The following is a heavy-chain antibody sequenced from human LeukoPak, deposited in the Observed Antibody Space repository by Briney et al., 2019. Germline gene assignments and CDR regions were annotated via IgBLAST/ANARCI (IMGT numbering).Heavy chain of an antibody. Sequence: ASVKVSCKASGYIFTSYDINWVRQATGQGLEWMGWMNPNSGNTGYAQKFQGRVTMTRNTSISTAYMELSSLRSEDTAVYYCARGGYQLPKDYYYYMDVWRKGTTVTVSS. J-gene: IGHJ6*03. CDR2: MNPNSGNT. V-gene: IGHV1-8*01. CDR3: ARGGYQLPKDYYYYMDV. D-gene: IGHD2-2*01. CDR1: GYIFTSYD.